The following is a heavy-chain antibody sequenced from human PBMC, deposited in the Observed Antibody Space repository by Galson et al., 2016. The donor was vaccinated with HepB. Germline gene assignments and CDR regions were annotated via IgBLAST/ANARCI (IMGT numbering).Heavy chain of an antibody. J-gene: IGHJ6*04. V-gene: IGHV3-23*01. CDR3: VQGSTAPAV. CDR1: GFSFSSYG. D-gene: IGHD2-2*01. Sequence: SLRLSCAASGFSFSSYGMTWVRQAPGKGLEVVSSISRSGDSTDYADSVKGRFTISRDNSKNTLSLQMNSLTADDTAIYYCVQGSTAPAVWGKGTPVTVSS. CDR2: ISRSGDST.